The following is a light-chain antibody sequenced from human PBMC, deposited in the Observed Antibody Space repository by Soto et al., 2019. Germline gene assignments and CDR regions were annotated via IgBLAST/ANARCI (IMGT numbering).Light chain of an antibody. V-gene: IGLV2-8*01. CDR2: DVN. CDR1: SSDVGAYIF. CDR3: VSFAGGTYV. Sequence: QSVVTQPPCASGSPGQSVTISCTGTSSDVGAYIFVSLYQQHPGKAPKLMVYDVNRRPPGVPDRFFGSKSGNTASLTVSGLQAEDEADYYCVSFAGGTYVFGTGTKVTVL. J-gene: IGLJ1*01.